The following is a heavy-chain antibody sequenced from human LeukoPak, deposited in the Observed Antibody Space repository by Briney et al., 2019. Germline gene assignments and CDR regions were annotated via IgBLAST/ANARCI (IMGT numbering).Heavy chain of an antibody. Sequence: GGSLRLSCAGSGFTFSRYTFNWVRQAPGRGLEWVSAISGDSKYIYYTDSVKGRFTISRDNARNSVYLQMNSLGVEDTAVYYCARAPTVSMGYCSSASCQADYWGQGTLVTVSS. D-gene: IGHD2-2*01. CDR1: GFTFSRYT. CDR2: ISGDSKYI. CDR3: ARAPTVSMGYCSSASCQADY. J-gene: IGHJ4*02. V-gene: IGHV3-21*01.